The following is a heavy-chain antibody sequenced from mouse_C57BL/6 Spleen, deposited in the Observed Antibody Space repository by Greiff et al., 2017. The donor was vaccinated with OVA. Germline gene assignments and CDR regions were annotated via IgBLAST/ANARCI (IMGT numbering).Heavy chain of an antibody. J-gene: IGHJ2*01. D-gene: IGHD1-1*01. CDR3: ARPRDYGSFYFDY. Sequence: EVQVVESGGGLVKPGGSLKLSCAASGFTFSDYGMHWVRQAPEKGLEWVAYISSGSSTIYYADTVKGRFTISRDNAKNTLFLQMTSLRSEDTAMYYCARPRDYGSFYFDYWGQGTTLTVSS. CDR1: GFTFSDYG. CDR2: ISSGSSTI. V-gene: IGHV5-17*01.